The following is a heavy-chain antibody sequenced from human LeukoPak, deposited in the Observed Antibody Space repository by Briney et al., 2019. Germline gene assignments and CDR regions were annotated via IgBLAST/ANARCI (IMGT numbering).Heavy chain of an antibody. CDR3: ARIVDCSSTSCYDY. D-gene: IGHD2-2*01. V-gene: IGHV3-48*03. CDR1: GFTFNSYE. Sequence: GGYLRRSCAASGFTFNSYEMNRLRQAPGKGRKGGSFISSSGSTFYYAYPVKGRFTMSRATAKNSLYLQMNSMRAEDTAVYYCARIVDCSSTSCYDYWGQGTLVTVSS. CDR2: ISSSGSTF. J-gene: IGHJ4*02.